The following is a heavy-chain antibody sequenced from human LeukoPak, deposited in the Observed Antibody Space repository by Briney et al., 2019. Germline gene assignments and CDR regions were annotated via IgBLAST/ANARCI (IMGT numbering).Heavy chain of an antibody. J-gene: IGHJ4*02. CDR1: GFTFSSYA. Sequence: GGSLRLSCAASGFTFSSYAMSWVRQAPGKGLEWVSSISSSSSYIYYADSVKGRFTISRDNAKNSLYLQMNSLRAEDTAVYYCARVGYFDWLPDYWGQGTLVTVSS. CDR2: ISSSSSYI. CDR3: ARVGYFDWLPDY. D-gene: IGHD3-9*01. V-gene: IGHV3-21*01.